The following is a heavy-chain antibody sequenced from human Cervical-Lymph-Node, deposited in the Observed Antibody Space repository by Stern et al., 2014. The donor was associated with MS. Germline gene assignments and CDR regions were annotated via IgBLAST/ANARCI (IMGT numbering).Heavy chain of an antibody. CDR3: ARQMTTVTKSWFDP. V-gene: IGHV3-74*01. CDR1: GFTFSGYW. Sequence: VQLVEYGGGLVQPGGSLRLSCAGSGFTFSGYWMHWVRQAPEKWLVWVSRINSDASGTNYADSVKGRFTISRDNAKNTLYLQMDSLRAEDTAVYYCARQMTTVTKSWFDPWGQGTLVTVSS. J-gene: IGHJ5*02. D-gene: IGHD4-11*01. CDR2: INSDASGT.